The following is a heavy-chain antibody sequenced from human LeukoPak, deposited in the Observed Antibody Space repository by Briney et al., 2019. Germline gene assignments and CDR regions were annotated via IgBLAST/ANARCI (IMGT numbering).Heavy chain of an antibody. V-gene: IGHV3-66*01. D-gene: IGHD1-26*01. J-gene: IGHJ4*02. CDR1: GFTFSSYS. CDR3: ASDSGSYYPQFDY. CDR2: IYSGGST. Sequence: TGGSLRLSCAASGFTFSSYSMNWVRQAPGKGLEWVSVIYSGGSTYYADSVKGRFTISRDNSKNTLYLQMNSLRAEDTAVYYCASDSGSYYPQFDYWGQGTLVTVSS.